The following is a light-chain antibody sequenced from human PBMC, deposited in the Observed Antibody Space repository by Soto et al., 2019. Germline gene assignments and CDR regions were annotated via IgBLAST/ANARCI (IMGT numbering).Light chain of an antibody. CDR3: QQYDSSSRT. CDR1: QSVRSNF. CDR2: GAS. V-gene: IGKV3-20*01. J-gene: IGKJ1*01. Sequence: EIVLTQSPATLSLSPGERATLSCRASQSVRSNFLAWYQQKPGQAPRLLIYGASNRATGIPDRFSGSGSGTDFTLTISRLEPEDFAVYYCQQYDSSSRTFGQGTKVDIK.